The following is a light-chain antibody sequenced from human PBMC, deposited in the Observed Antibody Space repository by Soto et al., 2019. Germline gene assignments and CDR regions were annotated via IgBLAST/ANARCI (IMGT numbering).Light chain of an antibody. CDR3: SSYTSSSVV. CDR1: SSDVGGYNY. Sequence: QSALTQPASVSGSPGQSITISCTGTSSDVGGYNYVSWYQQHPGKAPKLMIYEVSNRPSGVSNRFSGSKSGNTASLTISGLQAEDGDDYYCSSYTSSSVVFGGGTKLTVL. CDR2: EVS. V-gene: IGLV2-14*01. J-gene: IGLJ2*01.